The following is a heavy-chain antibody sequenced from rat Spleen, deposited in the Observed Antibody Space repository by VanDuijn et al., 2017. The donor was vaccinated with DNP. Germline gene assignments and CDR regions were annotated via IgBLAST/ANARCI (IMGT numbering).Heavy chain of an antibody. CDR2: ISNGGST. V-gene: IGHV2S12*01. CDR3: GRGYTSGPYPLDA. Sequence: QVQLKESGPGLVQPSQTLSLTCTVSGFSLSGFGVSWVRQPPGKGLEWIAAISNGGSTYYNSFLKSRLSISRDTSKSQVFLKMNSRQTEDTAIYFCGRGYTSGPYPLDAWGQGTSVTVSS. CDR1: GFSLSGFG. J-gene: IGHJ4*01. D-gene: IGHD4-3*01.